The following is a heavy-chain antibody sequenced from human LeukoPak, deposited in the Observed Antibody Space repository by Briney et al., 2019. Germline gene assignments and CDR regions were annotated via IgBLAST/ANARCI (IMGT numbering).Heavy chain of an antibody. D-gene: IGHD3-9*01. J-gene: IGHJ4*02. CDR2: IYSSGST. Sequence: SQTLSLTCTVSGGSISSGNYYWNWIRQPAGKGLEWIGRIYSSGSTNYKPSLKSRVTLLVDTSKNQFSLKLSSVTAADTAVYYCARDSGLLTGFAYWGQGTLVTVSS. CDR1: GGSISSGNYY. CDR3: ARDSGLLTGFAY. V-gene: IGHV4-61*02.